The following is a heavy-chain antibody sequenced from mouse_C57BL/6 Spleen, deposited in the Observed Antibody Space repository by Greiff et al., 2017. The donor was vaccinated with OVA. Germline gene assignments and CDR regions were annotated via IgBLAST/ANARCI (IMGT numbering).Heavy chain of an antibody. V-gene: IGHV1-55*01. CDR3: ARFYYGNHYYAMDY. J-gene: IGHJ4*01. Sequence: QVQLQQPGAELVKPGASVKMSCKASGYTFTSYWITWVKQRPGQGLEWIGDIYPGSGSTNYNEKFKSKATLTVDTSSSTAYMQLSSLTSEDSAVYYCARFYYGNHYYAMDYWGQGTSVTVSS. CDR2: IYPGSGST. D-gene: IGHD2-1*01. CDR1: GYTFTSYW.